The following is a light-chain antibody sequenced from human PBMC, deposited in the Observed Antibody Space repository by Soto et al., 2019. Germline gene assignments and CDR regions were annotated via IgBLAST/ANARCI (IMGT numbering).Light chain of an antibody. CDR3: QIWGTGSAIVV. Sequence: QLVLTQSPSASASLGASVKLTCTLSSGHSNYAIAWHQQQPEKGPRYLMKVNSGGSHIKGDGIPDRLSGSSSGAERYLFISSLQSEHEADYYCQIWGTGSAIVVFGGGTQLTVL. CDR1: SGHSNYA. V-gene: IGLV4-69*01. CDR2: VNSGGSH. J-gene: IGLJ7*01.